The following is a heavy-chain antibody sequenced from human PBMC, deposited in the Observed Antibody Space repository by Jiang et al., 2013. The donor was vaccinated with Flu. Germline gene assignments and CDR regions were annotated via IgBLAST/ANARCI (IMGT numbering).Heavy chain of an antibody. CDR2: FYHGGTT. V-gene: IGHV4-38-2*01. CDR3: ARHGGPYCGGDCYSDY. D-gene: IGHD2-21*02. CDR1: GYSISGDYY. Sequence: LLKPSETLSLTCAVSGYSISGDYYWGWLRQPPGKGLEWIGNFYHGGTTYYNPALKSRVTISVDMSNNQFFLKLSSVTGADTAVYYCARHGGPYCGGDCYSDYWGQGTLVTVSS. J-gene: IGHJ4*02.